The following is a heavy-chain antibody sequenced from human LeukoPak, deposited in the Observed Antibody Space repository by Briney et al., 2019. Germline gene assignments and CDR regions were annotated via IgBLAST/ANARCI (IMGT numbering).Heavy chain of an antibody. CDR2: LSGSDGST. V-gene: IGHV3-23*01. CDR3: AAGFYFGDY. Sequence: GGSLRLSCVASGFTFKTYGMSWVRQAPGKGLEWVSTLSGSDGSTYYADSVKGRFTISRDNSKSTLYLQMDSLRAEDTAVYYCAAGFYFGDYWGQGTLLTVSS. D-gene: IGHD3-3*01. J-gene: IGHJ4*02. CDR1: GFTFKTYG.